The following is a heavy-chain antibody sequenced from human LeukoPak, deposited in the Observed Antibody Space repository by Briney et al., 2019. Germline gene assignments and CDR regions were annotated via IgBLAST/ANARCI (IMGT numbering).Heavy chain of an antibody. CDR3: ARGIAAAGTYYYYGMDV. D-gene: IGHD6-13*01. Sequence: KPSETLSLTCTVSGGSISSYYWSWIRQPPGKGLEWIGYIYYSGSTNYNPSLKSRVTISVDTSKNQFSLKLSSVTAADTAVYYCARGIAAAGTYYYYGMDVWGQGTTVTVSS. V-gene: IGHV4-59*01. CDR1: GGSISSYY. J-gene: IGHJ6*02. CDR2: IYYSGST.